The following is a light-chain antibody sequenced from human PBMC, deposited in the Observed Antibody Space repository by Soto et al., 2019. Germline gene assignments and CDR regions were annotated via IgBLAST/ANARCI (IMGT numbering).Light chain of an antibody. V-gene: IGLV1-47*01. J-gene: IGLJ1*01. CDR2: RNN. CDR1: TSNIGSNY. Sequence: QSVLTQPPSASGTPGQGVTISCSGSTSNIGSNYVYWYQQLPGTAPKLLIYRNNQRPSGVPDRFSGSKSGTSASLAISGRRSDDEADYFCATWDDSLNGFYVFGTWTKVTV. CDR3: ATWDDSLNGFYV.